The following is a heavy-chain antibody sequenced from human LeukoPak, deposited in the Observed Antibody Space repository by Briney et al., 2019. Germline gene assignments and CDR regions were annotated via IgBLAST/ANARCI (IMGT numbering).Heavy chain of an antibody. CDR2: IKQDGSEM. Sequence: PGGSLRLSCAASGFSISSYWMSWVRQAPGKGLEWVANIKQDGSEMYYVDSVKGRFTISRDNAKNSLYLQMNSLRAEDTAVYYCARDPSFDPWGQGTLVTVSS. CDR1: GFSISSYW. V-gene: IGHV3-7*01. CDR3: ARDPSFDP. J-gene: IGHJ5*02.